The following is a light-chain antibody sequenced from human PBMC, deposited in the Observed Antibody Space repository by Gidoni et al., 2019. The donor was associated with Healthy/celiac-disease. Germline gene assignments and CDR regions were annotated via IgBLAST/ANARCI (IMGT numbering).Light chain of an antibody. CDR3: QQYYSTTWX. Sequence: DIVMTQSPDSLAVSLGERATINCESSQSVLYSSNNKNYLAWYQQKPGQPPKLLIYWASTRESGVPDRFSGSGSGTDFTLTISSLQAEDVAVYYCQQYYSTTWXFXQGTKVEIK. V-gene: IGKV4-1*01. CDR2: WAS. CDR1: QSVLYSSNNKNY. J-gene: IGKJ1*01.